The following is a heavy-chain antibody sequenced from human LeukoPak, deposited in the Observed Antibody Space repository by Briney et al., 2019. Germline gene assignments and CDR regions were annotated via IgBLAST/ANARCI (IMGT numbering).Heavy chain of an antibody. CDR3: ASDDYNNYVGGPFDY. D-gene: IGHD4-11*01. CDR1: GGSISSGDYY. J-gene: IGHJ4*02. V-gene: IGHV4-61*02. Sequence: SETLSLTCSVSGGSISSGDYYWTWIRQPAGKGLEWIGRLHTSGSTNYNPSLKSRVTISVDTSKNQFSLKLSSVTAADTAVYYCASDDYNNYVGGPFDYWGQGTLVTVSS. CDR2: LHTSGST.